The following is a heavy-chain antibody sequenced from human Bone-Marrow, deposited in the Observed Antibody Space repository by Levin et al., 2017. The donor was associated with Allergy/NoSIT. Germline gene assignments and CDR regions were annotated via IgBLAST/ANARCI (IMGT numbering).Heavy chain of an antibody. D-gene: IGHD3-22*01. CDR3: SVTYYYENSGNWLDP. V-gene: IGHV4-4*02. CDR2: IHHTGNT. J-gene: IGHJ5*02. Sequence: SETLSLTCAVSGDSVSSNKWWSWVRQPPGKGLEWIGEIHHTGNTNFNPALKSRLTMSVDKSNNQFSLELTSVSAADTAIYYCSVTYYYENSGNWLDPWGRGTLVTVSS. CDR1: GDSVSSNKW.